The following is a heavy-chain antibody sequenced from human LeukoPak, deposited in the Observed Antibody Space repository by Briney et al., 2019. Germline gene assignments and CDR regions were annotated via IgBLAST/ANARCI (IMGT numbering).Heavy chain of an antibody. V-gene: IGHV3-30*18. CDR3: AKRPSDYGDYVTYFDY. J-gene: IGHJ4*02. CDR2: MSDDGRNK. CDR1: GFSFISYG. Sequence: GSLRLSCAASGFSFISYGMHWVRQAPGKGLEWVGVMSDDGRNKKYADSVKGRFTISRDNSKDTLYLQMNSLRDEDTAVYYCAKRPSDYGDYVTYFDYWGQGTLVTVSS. D-gene: IGHD4-17*01.